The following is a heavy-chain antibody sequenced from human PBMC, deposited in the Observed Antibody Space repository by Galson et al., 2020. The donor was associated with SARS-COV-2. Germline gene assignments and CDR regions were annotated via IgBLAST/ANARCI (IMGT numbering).Heavy chain of an antibody. Sequence: GESLKISCAASGFTFSSYTMNWVRQVPGKGLEWVSSITTFSTYLHYADSVKGRFTISRDNAKDSLYLQMDGLREDDTAVYFCARTGTPHYYYSYYMDVWGKGTTVTVS. CDR2: ITTFSTYL. V-gene: IGHV3-21*01. D-gene: IGHD3-16*01. CDR3: ARTGTPHYYYSYYMDV. CDR1: GFTFSSYT. J-gene: IGHJ6*03.